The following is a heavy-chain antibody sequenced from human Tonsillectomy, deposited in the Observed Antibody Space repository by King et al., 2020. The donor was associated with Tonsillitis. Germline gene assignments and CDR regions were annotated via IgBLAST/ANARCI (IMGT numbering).Heavy chain of an antibody. V-gene: IGHV1-46*01. CDR3: AREEVPVDSYYYCGLDV. D-gene: IGHD2-2*01. J-gene: IGHJ6*02. Sequence: QLVQSGAEVKKPGASVKVSCKASGYTFSNYYMHWVRQAPGQGLEWMGIINPSGAGASYAQKFQGRVTMTRDKSTTTVYMEMSSLRSEDTAVYYCAREEVPVDSYYYCGLDVWGQGTTVTVSS. CDR2: INPSGAGA. CDR1: GYTFSNYY.